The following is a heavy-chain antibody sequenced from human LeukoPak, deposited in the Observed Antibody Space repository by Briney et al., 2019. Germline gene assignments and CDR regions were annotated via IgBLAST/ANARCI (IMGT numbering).Heavy chain of an antibody. Sequence: PGGSLRLSCAASGFTVRSSYMSWVRQAPGKGLEWVSVIYSGGSPDYADSAKGRFTISSDNSKNTLHLQMNSLRVEDTAVYYCARDLTHRRNYDNSGYQIVPAFWGQGTLVTVSS. V-gene: IGHV3-53*01. D-gene: IGHD3-22*01. CDR3: ARDLTHRRNYDNSGYQIVPAF. CDR1: GFTVRSSY. CDR2: IYSGGSP. J-gene: IGHJ4*02.